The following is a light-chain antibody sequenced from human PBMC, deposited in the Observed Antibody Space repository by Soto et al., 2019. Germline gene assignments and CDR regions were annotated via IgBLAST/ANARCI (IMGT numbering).Light chain of an antibody. CDR1: SRDVGGYNY. CDR2: DVS. V-gene: IGLV2-11*01. CDR3: SSYAGSYTVL. Sequence: QSALTQPRSVSGSPGQSVTISCTGTSRDVGGYNYVSWYQQHPGKAPKLMIYDVSKRPSGVPDRFSGSKSGNTASLTISGLQAEDEADYYCSSYAGSYTVLFGGGTKVTVL. J-gene: IGLJ2*01.